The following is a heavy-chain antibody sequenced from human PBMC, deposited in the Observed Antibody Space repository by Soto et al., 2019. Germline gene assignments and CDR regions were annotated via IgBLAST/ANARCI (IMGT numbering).Heavy chain of an antibody. Sequence: SETLSLTCAVSGGSISSSNWWSWVRQPPGKGLEWIGEIYHSGSTNYNPSLKSRVTISVDKSKNQFSLKLSSVTAADTAVYYCATQVGGFGEISWAFDIWGQGTMVTVSS. D-gene: IGHD3-10*01. CDR2: IYHSGST. V-gene: IGHV4-4*02. CDR1: GGSISSSNW. J-gene: IGHJ3*02. CDR3: ATQVGGFGEISWAFDI.